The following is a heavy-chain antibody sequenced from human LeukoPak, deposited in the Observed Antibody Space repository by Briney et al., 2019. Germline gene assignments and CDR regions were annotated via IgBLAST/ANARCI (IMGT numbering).Heavy chain of an antibody. J-gene: IGHJ4*02. D-gene: IGHD2-8*01. Sequence: GGSLRLSCEASGFTSSSYSMNWVRQAPWKGLEWVSSISSSSSYIYYADSVKGRFTISRDNAKNSLYLQMNSLRAEDTAVYYCARDINGADYWGQGTLVTVSS. V-gene: IGHV3-21*01. CDR1: GFTSSSYS. CDR2: ISSSSSYI. CDR3: ARDINGADY.